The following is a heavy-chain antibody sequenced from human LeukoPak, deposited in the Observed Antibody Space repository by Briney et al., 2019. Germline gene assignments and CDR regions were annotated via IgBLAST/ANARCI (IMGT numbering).Heavy chain of an antibody. V-gene: IGHV1-18*01. D-gene: IGHD1-26*01. CDR2: ISAYNGVT. CDR1: GYTFTNYG. Sequence: ASVKVSCKASGYTFTNYGINWVRQAPGQGLEWMGWISAYNGVTKSAQKLQGRVTMTTDTSTSTAYMELRNLRSDDTAVYYCARWDRGRNSELDYWGQGTLVTASS. J-gene: IGHJ4*02. CDR3: ARWDRGRNSELDY.